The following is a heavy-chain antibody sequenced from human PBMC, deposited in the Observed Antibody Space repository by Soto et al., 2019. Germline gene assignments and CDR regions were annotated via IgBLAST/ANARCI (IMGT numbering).Heavy chain of an antibody. J-gene: IGHJ4*02. CDR2: IYHTGTT. V-gene: IGHV4-59*03. Sequence: SETLSLTCTVSGDSIRSSYWTWIRQAPGRGLEWIGDIYHTGTTNYTPSLKSRVSISVDTSKNQFSLRLRSVTAADTAIYFCAKISAGSTAETMFTVFAHWRQGTLVTVSS. CDR1: GDSIRSSY. CDR3: AKISAGSTAETMFTVFAH. D-gene: IGHD2-21*02.